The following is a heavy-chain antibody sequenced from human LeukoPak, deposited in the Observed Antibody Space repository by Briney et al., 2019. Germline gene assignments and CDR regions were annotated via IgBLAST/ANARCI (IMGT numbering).Heavy chain of an antibody. J-gene: IGHJ3*02. CDR3: ARDRLDYYDSSGYYYGAFDI. D-gene: IGHD3-22*01. CDR1: GGSISNYY. Sequence: SETLSLTCTVSGGSISNYYWSWIRQPPGKGLEWIGYTYYSGSTYYNPSLKSRVTISVDTSKNQFSLKLSSVTAADTAVYYCARDRLDYYDSSGYYYGAFDIWGQGTMVTVSS. V-gene: IGHV4-59*12. CDR2: TYYSGST.